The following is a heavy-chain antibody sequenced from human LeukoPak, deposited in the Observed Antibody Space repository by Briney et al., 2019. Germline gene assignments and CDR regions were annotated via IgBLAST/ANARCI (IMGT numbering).Heavy chain of an antibody. CDR2: INPNSGGT. CDR1: GYTFTGYY. J-gene: IGHJ4*02. Sequence: ASVKVSCKASGYTFTGYYMHWVRQAPGQGLEWMGWINPNSGGTNYAQKFQGRVTMTRDTSISTAYMELSRLRSDDTAVYYCARAPRGSGSYYNENWGQGTLVTVSS. V-gene: IGHV1-2*02. CDR3: ARAPRGSGSYYNEN. D-gene: IGHD3-10*01.